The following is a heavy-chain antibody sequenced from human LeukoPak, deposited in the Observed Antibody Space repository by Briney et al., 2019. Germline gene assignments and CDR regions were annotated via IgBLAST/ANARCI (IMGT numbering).Heavy chain of an antibody. J-gene: IGHJ4*02. CDR3: ARVRHSSSWAFDY. D-gene: IGHD6-13*01. CDR2: IYYSGST. V-gene: IGHV4-39*01. CDR1: GGSISSSSYY. Sequence: KPSETLSLTCTVSGGSISSSSYYWGWIRQPPGKGLEWIGSIYYSGSTYYNPSLKSRVTISVDTSKNQFSLKLSSVTAADTAVYYCARVRHSSSWAFDYWGQGTLVTVSS.